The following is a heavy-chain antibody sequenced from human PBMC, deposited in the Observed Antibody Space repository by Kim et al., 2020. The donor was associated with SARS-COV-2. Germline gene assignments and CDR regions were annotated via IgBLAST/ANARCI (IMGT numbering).Heavy chain of an antibody. CDR1: GFSLSTSGMC. V-gene: IGHV2-70*11. CDR2: IDWDDDK. Sequence: SGPTLVNPTQTLTLTCTFSGFSLSTSGMCVSWIRQPPGKALEWLARIDWDDDKYYSTSLKTRLTISKDTSKNQVVLTMTNMEPVDTATYYCSRISSHIVASDYWGERTLVTASS. D-gene: IGHD5-12*01. CDR3: SRISSHIVASDY. J-gene: IGHJ4*02.